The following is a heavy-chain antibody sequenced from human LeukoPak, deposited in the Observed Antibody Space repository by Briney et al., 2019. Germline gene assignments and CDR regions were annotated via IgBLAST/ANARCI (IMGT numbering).Heavy chain of an antibody. Sequence: GGSLRLSCAASGFTFSSYAMSWVRQAPGKGLEWVSVIYSGGSTYYADSVKGRFTISRDNSKNTLYLQMNSLRAEDTAVYYCAGGAYCSSTSCPSPHWGQGTLVTVSS. J-gene: IGHJ1*01. D-gene: IGHD2-2*01. V-gene: IGHV3-66*02. CDR3: AGGAYCSSTSCPSPH. CDR1: GFTFSSYA. CDR2: IYSGGST.